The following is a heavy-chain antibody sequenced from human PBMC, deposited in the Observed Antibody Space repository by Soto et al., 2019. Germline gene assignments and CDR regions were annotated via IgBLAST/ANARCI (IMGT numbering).Heavy chain of an antibody. CDR1: GYTFNGYY. CDR2: INPNSGGT. V-gene: IGHV1-2*02. D-gene: IGHD3-22*01. CDR3: AREHDSSGYY. J-gene: IGHJ4*02. Sequence: GASVKVSCKASGYTFNGYYMHWVRQAPGQGLEWMGWINPNSGGTNYAQKSQGRVTMTRDTSISTAYMELSSLRSEDTAVYYCAREHDSSGYYWGQGTLVTVSS.